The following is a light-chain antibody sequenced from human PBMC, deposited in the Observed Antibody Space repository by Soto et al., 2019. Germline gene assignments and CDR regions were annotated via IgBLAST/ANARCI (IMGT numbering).Light chain of an antibody. CDR2: KAS. Sequence: DSQMTQYPSTLSASIGDRVTITCRAGQSISSWLAWYQQKPGKAPKLLISKASTLQSGVPPRSSGSGSGTELALTISSLQLEDFATYYSQRDEAYPLTSGGGTRVETK. V-gene: IGKV1-5*03. CDR3: QRDEAYPLT. CDR1: QSISSW. J-gene: IGKJ4*01.